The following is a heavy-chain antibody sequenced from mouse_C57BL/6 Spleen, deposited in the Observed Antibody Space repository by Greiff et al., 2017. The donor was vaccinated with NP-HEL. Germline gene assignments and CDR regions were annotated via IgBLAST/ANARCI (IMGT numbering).Heavy chain of an antibody. CDR1: GYTFTSYW. CDR2: IHPNSGST. V-gene: IGHV1-64*01. Sequence: QVQLKESGAELVKPGASVKLSCKASGYTFTSYWMHWVKQRPGQGLEWIGMIHPNSGSTNYNEKFKSKATLTVDKSSSTAYMQLSSLTSEDSAVYYCARSFITTVVADYWGQGTTLTVSS. J-gene: IGHJ2*01. CDR3: ARSFITTVVADY. D-gene: IGHD1-1*01.